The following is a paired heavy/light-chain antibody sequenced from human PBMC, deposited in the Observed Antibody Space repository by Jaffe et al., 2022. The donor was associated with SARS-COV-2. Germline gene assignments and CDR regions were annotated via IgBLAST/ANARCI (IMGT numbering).Light chain of an antibody. CDR3: ASYAGSNTLV. CDR2: QVT. CDR1: SSDIGAYNW. Sequence: QSALTQPPSASGSPGQSVTISCTGTSSDIGAYNWVSWFQQHPGKAPQVIIFQVTKRPSGVPDRFSGSKSGNTASLTVSGLQAEDEADYYCASYAGSNTLVFGGGTKLTVL. V-gene: IGLV2-8*01. J-gene: IGLJ3*02.
Heavy chain of an antibody. CDR2: IDTNTGEP. Sequence: QVHLVQSGSELKKPGASVKISCKASGYTFNYYAMNWVRQAPGHGLEWMGWIDTNTGEPTYAQGFTGRFVFSLDTSVTTAYLSISSLKTEDTAVYYCARSATGGNYPQDWGQGTLVTVSS. D-gene: IGHD4-4*01. V-gene: IGHV7-4-1*02. CDR3: ARSATGGNYPQD. CDR1: GYTFNYYA. J-gene: IGHJ4*02.